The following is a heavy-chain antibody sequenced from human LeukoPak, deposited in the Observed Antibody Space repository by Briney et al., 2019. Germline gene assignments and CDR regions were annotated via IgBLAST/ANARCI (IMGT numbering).Heavy chain of an antibody. V-gene: IGHV3-9*01. CDR2: MTWNNGNI. Sequence: GGSLTLSCAASGFRFGDYTMHWVRQPPGKGLEWVAGMTWNNGNIVYADSVKGRFTISRDNAKSSLYLQMNSLRAEDTAVYYCAKTTTGYSSGRFPGWPVDYWGQGTLVTVSS. J-gene: IGHJ4*02. D-gene: IGHD6-19*01. CDR1: GFRFGDYT. CDR3: AKTTTGYSSGRFPGWPVDY.